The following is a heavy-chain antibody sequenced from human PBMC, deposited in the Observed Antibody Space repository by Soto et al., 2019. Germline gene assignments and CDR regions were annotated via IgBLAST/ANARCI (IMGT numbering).Heavy chain of an antibody. CDR3: GSYQGYFDY. V-gene: IGHV4-34*01. D-gene: IGHD2-2*01. J-gene: IGHJ4*02. CDR1: GGSFSGYY. CDR2: INHSGST. Sequence: SETLSLTCAVHGGSFSGYYWSWIRQPPGKGLEWIGEINHSGSTNYNPSLKSRVTISVDTSKNQFSLKLSSVTAADTAVYFCGSYQGYFDYWGQGTLVTVSS.